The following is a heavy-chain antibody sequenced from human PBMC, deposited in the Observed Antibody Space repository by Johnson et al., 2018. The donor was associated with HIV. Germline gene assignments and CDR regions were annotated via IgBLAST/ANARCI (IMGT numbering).Heavy chain of an antibody. Sequence: VQLVESGGGVVQPGRSLRLSCAASGFTFSSYAMHWVRQAPGKGLEWVAVISYDGSNKYYADSVKGRFTISRANSKNTLYLQMNSLRPEDTAVYYCARDPLTAARWGPMNGGAFDIWGQGTMVTVSS. CDR1: GFTFSSYA. V-gene: IGHV3-30*04. J-gene: IGHJ3*02. D-gene: IGHD6-6*01. CDR3: ARDPLTAARWGPMNGGAFDI. CDR2: ISYDGSNK.